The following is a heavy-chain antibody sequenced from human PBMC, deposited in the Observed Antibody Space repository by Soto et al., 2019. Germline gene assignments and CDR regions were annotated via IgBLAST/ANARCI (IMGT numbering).Heavy chain of an antibody. V-gene: IGHV4-31*03. CDR1: GGSISSGGYY. D-gene: IGHD2-15*01. Sequence: QVQLQESGPGLVKPSQTLSLTCTVSGGSISSGGYYWSWIRQHPGKGLEWIGYIYYSGSTYYNPSLKSRVTIPVDTSKNQFSLKLSSVTAADTAVYYCARGQKVVVVAAGWFDPWGQGTLVTVSS. CDR3: ARGQKVVVVAAGWFDP. CDR2: IYYSGST. J-gene: IGHJ5*02.